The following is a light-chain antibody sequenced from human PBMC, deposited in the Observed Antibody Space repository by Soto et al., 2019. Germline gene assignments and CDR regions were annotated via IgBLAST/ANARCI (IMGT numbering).Light chain of an antibody. CDR2: GVS. Sequence: QSALTQPASVSGSPGQSITISCTGTSSGVGGYNYVSWYQQHPGKAPKLMIYGVSNRPSGVSNRFSGSKSGNTASLTISGLQAEDEADYYCSSYTSSSTLEVFGTGTKVTVL. V-gene: IGLV2-14*01. CDR1: SSGVGGYNY. J-gene: IGLJ1*01. CDR3: SSYTSSSTLEV.